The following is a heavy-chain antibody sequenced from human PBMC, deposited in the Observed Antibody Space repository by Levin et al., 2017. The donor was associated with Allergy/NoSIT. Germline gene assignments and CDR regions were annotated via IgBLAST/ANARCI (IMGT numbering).Heavy chain of an antibody. CDR3: AKETVVIHAFDI. D-gene: IGHD3-22*01. V-gene: IGHV3-30*18. J-gene: IGHJ3*02. CDR1: GFTFSSYG. Sequence: GESLKISCAASGFTFSSYGMHWVRQAPGKGLEWVAVISYDGSNKYYADSVKGRFTISRDNSKNTLYLQMNSLRAEDTAVYYCAKETVVIHAFDIWGQGTMVTVSS. CDR2: ISYDGSNK.